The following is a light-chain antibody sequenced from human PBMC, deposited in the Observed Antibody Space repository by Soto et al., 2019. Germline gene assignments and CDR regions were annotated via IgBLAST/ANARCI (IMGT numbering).Light chain of an antibody. CDR3: MQALQTPRFT. CDR2: LGS. CDR1: QSLLHSNGYNY. Sequence: DTVMTQSPLSLPVTPGEPASISCRSSQSLLHSNGYNYLDWYLQKPGQSPQLLIYLGSNRASGVPDRFSGSGSGTDFTLKISRVEAEDVGVYYCMQALQTPRFTFGPGTKVDIK. J-gene: IGKJ3*01. V-gene: IGKV2-28*01.